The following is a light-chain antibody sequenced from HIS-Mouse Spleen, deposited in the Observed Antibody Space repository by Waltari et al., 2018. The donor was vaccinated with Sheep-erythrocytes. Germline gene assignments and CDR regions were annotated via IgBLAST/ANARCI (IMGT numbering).Light chain of an antibody. CDR1: SGLNVGTYS. CDR3: MIWHSSAWV. CDR2: YKSDSDK. J-gene: IGLJ3*02. V-gene: IGLV5-45*03. Sequence: QAVLTQPSSLSASPGASASPTCTLPSGLNVGTYSIYLYQPTPGSPPQYLLRYKSDSDKQQGSGVPSRFSGSKDASANAGILLISGLQSEDEADYYCMIWHSSAWVFGGGTKLTVL.